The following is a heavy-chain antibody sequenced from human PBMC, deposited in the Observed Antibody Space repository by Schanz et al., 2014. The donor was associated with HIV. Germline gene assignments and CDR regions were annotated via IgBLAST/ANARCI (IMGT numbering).Heavy chain of an antibody. CDR2: ISWNSGII. V-gene: IGHV3-9*01. D-gene: IGHD6-6*01. Sequence: EVQLVESGGGLVQPGRSLRLSCAASGFTFDDFAMHWVRQAPGKGLEWVSSISWNSGIIGYADSVKGRFSISRDNAKNSQYLQIISLTAEDTAMYYCARDRVSGSSSSSWFDPWGQGTLVTVSS. CDR1: GFTFDDFA. CDR3: ARDRVSGSSSSSWFDP. J-gene: IGHJ5*02.